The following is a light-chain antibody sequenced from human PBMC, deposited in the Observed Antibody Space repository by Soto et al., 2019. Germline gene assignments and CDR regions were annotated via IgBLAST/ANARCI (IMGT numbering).Light chain of an antibody. CDR2: SSS. J-gene: IGKJ4*01. V-gene: IGKV3-20*01. CDR3: QRYGSSSPLP. Sequence: IGLTQSQGTLSLSPGERATLSCSARQSVSSSELAWYQQKPDQAPRLLVYSSSSRATGIPDRFSGSGSGTDFTLTISRLEHEDFAVYYCQRYGSSSPLPFGGGTKVDLK. CDR1: QSVSSSE.